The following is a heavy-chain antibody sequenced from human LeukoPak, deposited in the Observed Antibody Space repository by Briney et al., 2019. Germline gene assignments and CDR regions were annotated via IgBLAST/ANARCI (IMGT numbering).Heavy chain of an antibody. V-gene: IGHV3-48*03. J-gene: IGHJ4*02. CDR3: ARDRTYYYGSGSYI. CDR2: ISSSGSTI. CDR1: GFTFDNYA. D-gene: IGHD3-10*01. Sequence: GGSLRLSCAASGFTFDNYAMHWVRQAPGKGLEWVSYISSSGSTIYYADSVKGRFTISRDNAKNSLYLQMNSLRAEDTAVYYCARDRTYYYGSGSYIWGQGTLVTVSS.